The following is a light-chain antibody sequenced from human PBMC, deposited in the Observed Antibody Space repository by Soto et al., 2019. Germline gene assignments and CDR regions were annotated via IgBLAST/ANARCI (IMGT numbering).Light chain of an antibody. CDR2: NTS. V-gene: IGKV3-20*01. CDR3: QHYGGSFI. J-gene: IGKJ3*01. CDR1: QSINSKS. Sequence: EIVLTQSPGTLSLSPGEGATVSCRVSQSINSKSLVWYQRKFGQAPRLLIYNTSRRATGIPDRFSGSGSGTDCTLSISTLEPEDFAVYYCQHYGGSFIFGPGTKVDFK.